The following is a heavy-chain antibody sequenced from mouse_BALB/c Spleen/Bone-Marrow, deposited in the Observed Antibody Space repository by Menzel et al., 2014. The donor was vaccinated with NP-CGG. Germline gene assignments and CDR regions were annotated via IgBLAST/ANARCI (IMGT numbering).Heavy chain of an antibody. CDR1: GYSFSNYW. Sequence: VQLQQSGAELVWPGSSVKISCKSSGYSFSNYWMNWMKQRPGQGLEWIGQIYPGDGVTNYNGKFKGKATLTADKSSSTAYMQLSSLTSEDSAVYFCASRGDYSYAMDYWGQGTSVTVSS. CDR3: ASRGDYSYAMDY. J-gene: IGHJ4*01. D-gene: IGHD1-1*01. CDR2: IYPGDGVT. V-gene: IGHV1-80*01.